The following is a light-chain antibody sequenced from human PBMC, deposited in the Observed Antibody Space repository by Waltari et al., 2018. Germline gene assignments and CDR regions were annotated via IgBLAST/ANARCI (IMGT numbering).Light chain of an antibody. CDR1: SSDVGVHNY. Sequence: QSALTQPASVSGSPGQSITISCTGTSSDVGVHNYVSWSQQHPGKAPKLMIYAVNKRPSGVSDRFSGSSSGNTASLTISGLQAEDEADYYCSSYTTSNTWVCGGGTKLTVL. V-gene: IGLV2-14*03. J-gene: IGLJ3*02. CDR2: AVN. CDR3: SSYTTSNTWV.